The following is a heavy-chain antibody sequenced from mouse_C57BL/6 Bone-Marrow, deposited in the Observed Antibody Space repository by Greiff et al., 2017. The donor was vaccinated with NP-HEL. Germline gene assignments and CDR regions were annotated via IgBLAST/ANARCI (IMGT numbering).Heavy chain of an antibody. CDR2: IDPETGGT. CDR1: GYTFTDYE. CDR3: TRGRYYGSSYRYFDV. V-gene: IGHV1-15*01. J-gene: IGHJ1*03. Sequence: QVQLQQSGAELVRPGASVTLSCKASGYTFTDYEMHWVKQTPVHGLEWIGAIDPETGGTAYNQKFKGKAILTADKSSSTAYMELRSLTSEDSAVYYCTRGRYYGSSYRYFDVWGTGTTVTVSS. D-gene: IGHD1-1*01.